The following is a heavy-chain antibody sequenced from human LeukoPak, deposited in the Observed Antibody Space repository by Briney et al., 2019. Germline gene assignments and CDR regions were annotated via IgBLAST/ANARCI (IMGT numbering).Heavy chain of an antibody. J-gene: IGHJ6*03. Sequence: SVKVSCKASGGTFSSYAISWVRQAPGQGLEWMGGIIPIFGTANYAQKFQGRVTITADESSSTAYMGLSSLRSEDTAVYYCARAYCSSTSCAYYYYYMDVWGKGTTVTVSS. CDR2: IIPIFGTA. CDR3: ARAYCSSTSCAYYYYYMDV. CDR1: GGTFSSYA. V-gene: IGHV1-69*13. D-gene: IGHD2-2*01.